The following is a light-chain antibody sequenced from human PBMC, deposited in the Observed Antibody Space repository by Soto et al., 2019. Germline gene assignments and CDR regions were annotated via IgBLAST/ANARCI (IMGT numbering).Light chain of an antibody. Sequence: EIQMTQSPSSLSASVGDRVTITCRASQGISNYLAWYQQKPGKAPKLLICAASTLSSGIPARFSGSGSGTDFPLTISSLEPEDFATYYCQKYNSSPLTFGGGTKVEIK. CDR3: QKYNSSPLT. V-gene: IGKV1-27*01. CDR1: QGISNY. CDR2: AAS. J-gene: IGKJ4*01.